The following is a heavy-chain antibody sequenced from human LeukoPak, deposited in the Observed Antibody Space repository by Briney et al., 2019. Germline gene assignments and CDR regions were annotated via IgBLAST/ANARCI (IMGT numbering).Heavy chain of an antibody. D-gene: IGHD2-2*01. V-gene: IGHV5-51*01. Sequence: GESLKISCKGSGYSFTSYWIAWVRQMPGKGLEWMGIIYPVDSDTRYSPSFQGQVTISVDKSVSAAYLQWSSLKASDTAMYYCASPPTRECSSISCPLSYWGQGTLVTVSS. CDR3: ASPPTRECSSISCPLSY. CDR1: GYSFTSYW. CDR2: IYPVDSDT. J-gene: IGHJ4*02.